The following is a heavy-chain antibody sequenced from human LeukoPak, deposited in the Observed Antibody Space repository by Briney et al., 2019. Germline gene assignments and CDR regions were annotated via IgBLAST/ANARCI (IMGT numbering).Heavy chain of an antibody. CDR1: GGSISSYY. CDR3: ARRRITMVRGVTVSRNYYYYMDV. Sequence: SETLSLTCTVSGGSISSYYWSWIRQPAGKGLEWIGRIYTSGSTNYNPSLKSRVTMSVDTSKNQFSLKLSSVTAADTAVYYCARRRITMVRGVTVSRNYYYYMDVWGKGTTVTISS. V-gene: IGHV4-4*07. J-gene: IGHJ6*03. D-gene: IGHD3-10*01. CDR2: IYTSGST.